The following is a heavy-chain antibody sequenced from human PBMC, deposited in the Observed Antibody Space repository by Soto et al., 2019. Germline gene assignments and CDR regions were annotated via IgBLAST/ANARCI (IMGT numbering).Heavy chain of an antibody. V-gene: IGHV3-33*01. Sequence: PGGSLRLSCAASGFTFSSYGMHWVRQAPGKGLEWVAVIWYDGSNKYYADSVKGRFTISRDNSKNTLYLQMNSLRAEDTAVYYCARNIGFMGGHDAFDIWGQGTMVTVSS. J-gene: IGHJ3*02. CDR2: IWYDGSNK. CDR1: GFTFSSYG. D-gene: IGHD3-16*01. CDR3: ARNIGFMGGHDAFDI.